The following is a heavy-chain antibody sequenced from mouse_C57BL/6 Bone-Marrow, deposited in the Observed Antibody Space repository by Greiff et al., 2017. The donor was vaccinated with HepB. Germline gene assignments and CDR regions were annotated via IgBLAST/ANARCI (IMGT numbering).Heavy chain of an antibody. D-gene: IGHD4-1*01. CDR2: INYDGSST. CDR1: GFTFSDYY. V-gene: IGHV5-16*01. J-gene: IGHJ1*03. CDR3: AREGLTGYWYFDV. Sequence: EVQRVESEGGLVQPGSSMKLSCTASGFTFSDYYMAWVRQVPEKGLEWVANINYDGSSTYYLDSLKSRFIISRDNAKNILYLQMSSLKSEDTATYYCAREGLTGYWYFDVWGTGTTVTVSS.